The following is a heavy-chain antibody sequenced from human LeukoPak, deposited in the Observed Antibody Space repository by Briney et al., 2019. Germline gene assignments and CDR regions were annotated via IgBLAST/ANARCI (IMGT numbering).Heavy chain of an antibody. V-gene: IGHV3-66*01. D-gene: IGHD2-2*01. CDR2: IYSGGST. Sequence: PGGSLRLSCAASGFTVSSNYMSWVRQAPGEGLEWVSVIYSGGSTYYADSVKGRFTISRDNSKNTLYLQMDSLRAEDTAVYYCARGIPAAMLHFQHWGQGTLVTVSS. J-gene: IGHJ1*01. CDR3: ARGIPAAMLHFQH. CDR1: GFTVSSNY.